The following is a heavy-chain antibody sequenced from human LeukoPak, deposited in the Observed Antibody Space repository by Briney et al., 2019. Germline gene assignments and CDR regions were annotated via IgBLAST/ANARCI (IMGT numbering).Heavy chain of an antibody. CDR1: GFSFRTYG. D-gene: IGHD3-16*01. CDR2: ISYDGSNK. CDR3: AKDKGLGY. J-gene: IGHJ4*02. Sequence: GGSLRLSCAASGFSFRTYGMHWVRQAPGKGLEWVAVISYDGSNKYYADSVKGRFTISRDNSKNTVYLQMNSLRAEDTAVYYCAKDKGLGYWGQGTLVTVSS. V-gene: IGHV3-30*18.